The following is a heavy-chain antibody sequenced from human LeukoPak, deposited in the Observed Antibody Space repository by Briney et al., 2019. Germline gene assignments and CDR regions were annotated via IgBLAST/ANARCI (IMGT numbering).Heavy chain of an antibody. J-gene: IGHJ6*03. CDR2: IYTSGST. CDR3: ARDSAIAARLNYYYYMDV. CDR1: GGSISSYY. V-gene: IGHV4-4*07. Sequence: PSETLSLTCTVSGGSISSYYWSWIRQPAGKGLEWIGRIYTSGSTNYNPSLKSRVTMSVDTSKNQLSLKLSSVTAADTAVYYCARDSAIAARLNYYYYMDVWGKGTTVTVSS. D-gene: IGHD6-6*01.